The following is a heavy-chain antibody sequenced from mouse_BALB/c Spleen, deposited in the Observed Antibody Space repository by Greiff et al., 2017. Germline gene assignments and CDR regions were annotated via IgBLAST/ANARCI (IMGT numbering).Heavy chain of an antibody. D-gene: IGHD1-1*02. J-gene: IGHJ2*01. CDR2: IYPGNSDT. V-gene: IGHV1-5*01. Sequence: EVQLQQSGTVLARPGASVKLSCKASGYTFTSYWMHWVKQRPGQGLEWIGAIYPGNSDTSYNQKFKGKATLTAVTSTSTDYMERSSLTNEDSAVYYCTNLWSPDYFDYWGQGTTLTVAA. CDR1: GYTFTSYW. CDR3: TNLWSPDYFDY.